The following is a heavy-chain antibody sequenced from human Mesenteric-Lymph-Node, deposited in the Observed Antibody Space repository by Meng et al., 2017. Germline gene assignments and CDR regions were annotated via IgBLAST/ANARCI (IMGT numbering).Heavy chain of an antibody. D-gene: IGHD1-14*01. CDR2: VVYSGTT. J-gene: IGHJ4*02. CDR3: ARHHHSPTFDF. Sequence: QLQLHESGPGLVKSSETLSLTCTVSGVSISSSSYYWAWIRQPPGEGLEWIGSVVYSGTTYYTSSLKSRVSISVDTSKNQFSLKLSSVTAADTAVYYCARHHHSPTFDFWGQGTLVTVSS. V-gene: IGHV4-39*01. CDR1: GVSISSSSYY.